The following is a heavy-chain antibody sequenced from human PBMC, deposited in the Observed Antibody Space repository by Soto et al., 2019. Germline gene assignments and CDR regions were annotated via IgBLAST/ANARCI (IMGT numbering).Heavy chain of an antibody. J-gene: IGHJ5*02. CDR3: GREMITIFGVGNWFDP. CDR1: GGSISSYY. CDR2: IYYSGST. D-gene: IGHD3-3*01. Sequence: VSGGSISSYYWSWIRQPPGKGLEWIGYIYYSGSTNYNPSLKSRVTISVDTSKNQFSLKLSSVTAADTAVFYCGREMITIFGVGNWFDPWGQGTLVTVSS. V-gene: IGHV4-59*01.